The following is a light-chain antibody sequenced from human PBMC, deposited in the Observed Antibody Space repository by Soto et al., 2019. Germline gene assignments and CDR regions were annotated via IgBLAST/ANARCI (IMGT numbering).Light chain of an antibody. Sequence: QSVLTQPPSMSGAPGQRVTISCTGSNSNIGAGYDVHWYQQLPGTAPKLLLYGNTNRPSGVPDRFSGSKSGTSASLAITGLQADDEADYYCQSYDSRLSGSVFGGGTKLTVL. V-gene: IGLV1-40*01. CDR2: GNT. CDR1: NSNIGAGYD. J-gene: IGLJ2*01. CDR3: QSYDSRLSGSV.